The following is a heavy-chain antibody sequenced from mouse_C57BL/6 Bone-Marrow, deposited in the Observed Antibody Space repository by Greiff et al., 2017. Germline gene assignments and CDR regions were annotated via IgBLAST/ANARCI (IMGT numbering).Heavy chain of an antibody. D-gene: IGHD1-1*01. J-gene: IGHJ3*01. Sequence: QVQLQQPGAELVRPGSSVKLSCKASGYTFTSYWMHWVKQRPIQGLEWIGNIDPSDSETHYNQKFKDKATLTVDKSSSTAYMQLSSLTSEDSAVYYCGRGDYYGSSYGSWFAYWGQGTLVTVSA. CDR1: GYTFTSYW. V-gene: IGHV1-52*01. CDR3: GRGDYYGSSYGSWFAY. CDR2: IDPSDSET.